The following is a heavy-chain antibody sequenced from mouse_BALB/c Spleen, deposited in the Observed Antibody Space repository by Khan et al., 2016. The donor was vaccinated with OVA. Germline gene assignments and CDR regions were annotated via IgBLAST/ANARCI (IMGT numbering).Heavy chain of an antibody. Sequence: QVQLKESGAELMKPGASVKISCKATGYTFSSYWIEWVKQRPGHGLEWIGEILPGSGRNNYNEKFKGKATFTSETSSNTAYMQISSLTSEDSAVYYCARGNYYGSSSWFGYWGQGTLVTVSA. D-gene: IGHD1-1*01. CDR2: ILPGSGRN. V-gene: IGHV1-9*01. CDR1: GYTFSSYW. J-gene: IGHJ3*01. CDR3: ARGNYYGSSSWFGY.